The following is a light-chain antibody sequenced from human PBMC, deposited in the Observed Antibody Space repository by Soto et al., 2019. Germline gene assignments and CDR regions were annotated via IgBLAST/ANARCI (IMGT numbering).Light chain of an antibody. J-gene: IGKJ1*01. V-gene: IGKV3-15*01. CDR1: QSVSSN. CDR3: QQHNNWPPA. CDR2: GAS. Sequence: EIVMTQSPATLSVSPGERATLSCRASQSVSSNLAWYRQKPGQAPRLLIYGASTRATGIPARFSGSGSGTEFTLTISSLQSEDFAVYYCQQHNNWPPAFGQGTKVESK.